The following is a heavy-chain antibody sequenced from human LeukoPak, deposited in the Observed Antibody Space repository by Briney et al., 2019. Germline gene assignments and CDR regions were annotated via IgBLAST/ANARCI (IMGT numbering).Heavy chain of an antibody. D-gene: IGHD3-22*01. Sequence: GASVKVSCKASGYTFSIYGFSWARQAPGQGLEWMGWINPNSGGTNYAQKFQGRVTMTRDTSISTAYMELSRLRSDDTAVYYCARDYDSSGYYWSFQHWGQGTLVTVSS. J-gene: IGHJ1*01. CDR2: INPNSGGT. CDR1: GYTFSIYG. CDR3: ARDYDSSGYYWSFQH. V-gene: IGHV1-2*02.